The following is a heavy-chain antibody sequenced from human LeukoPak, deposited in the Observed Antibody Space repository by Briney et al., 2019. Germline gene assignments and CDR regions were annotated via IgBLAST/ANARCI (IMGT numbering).Heavy chain of an antibody. V-gene: IGHV3-30*18. J-gene: IGHJ4*02. CDR3: AKDEPNTAILDY. CDR1: GFTFSSYG. CDR2: ISYDGSNK. Sequence: PGRSLRLSCPASGFTFSSYGMHWVRQAPGKGLEWVAVISYDGSNKYYADSVKGRFTISRDNSNNTLYLQMNSLRAEDTAVYYCAKDEPNTAILDYWGQGTLVTVSS. D-gene: IGHD5-18*01.